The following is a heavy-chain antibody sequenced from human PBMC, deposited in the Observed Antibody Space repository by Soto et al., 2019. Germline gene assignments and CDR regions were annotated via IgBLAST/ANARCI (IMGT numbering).Heavy chain of an antibody. Sequence: SVKVSCKASGGTFSSYAISWVRQAPGQGLEWMGGIIPIFGTANYAQKFQGRVTITADESTSTAYMELRSLRSDDTAVYYCARDHVVRGNYYDYWGQGTLVTVSS. J-gene: IGHJ4*02. V-gene: IGHV1-69*13. CDR3: ARDHVVRGNYYDY. CDR1: GGTFSSYA. CDR2: IIPIFGTA. D-gene: IGHD1-26*01.